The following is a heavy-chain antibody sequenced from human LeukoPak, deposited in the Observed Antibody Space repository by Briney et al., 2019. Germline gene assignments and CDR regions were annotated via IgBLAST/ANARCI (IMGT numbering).Heavy chain of an antibody. Sequence: GGSLRLSCAASGFTFSSYWMSWVRQAPGKGLEWVANIKQDGSGRYYVDSVKGRFTISRDNAKNSLYLQMNSLRAEDTAVYYCARGGYSGHDYFYFDYWGQGTLVTVSS. V-gene: IGHV3-7*01. J-gene: IGHJ4*02. CDR3: ARGGYSGHDYFYFDY. CDR1: GFTFSSYW. CDR2: IKQDGSGR. D-gene: IGHD5-12*01.